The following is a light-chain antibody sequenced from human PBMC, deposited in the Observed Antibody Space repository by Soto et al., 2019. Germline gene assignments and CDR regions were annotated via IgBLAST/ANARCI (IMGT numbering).Light chain of an antibody. CDR1: SSDIGTYNL. V-gene: IGLV2-23*01. J-gene: IGLJ3*02. Sequence: QSALTQPASVSGSPGQSITISCTGTSSDIGTYNLVSWYQQYPGKAPKFMIYEGTKRPSGVSNRFSGSKSGNTASLTISGLQAEDEADYYCCSYAGSSGWVFGGGTKLHVL. CDR2: EGT. CDR3: CSYAGSSGWV.